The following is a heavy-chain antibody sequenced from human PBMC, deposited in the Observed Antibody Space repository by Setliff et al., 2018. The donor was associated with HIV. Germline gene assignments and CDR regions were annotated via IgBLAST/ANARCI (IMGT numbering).Heavy chain of an antibody. J-gene: IGHJ3*02. CDR3: ARAALRYCTSTSCPRVDAFDI. Sequence: GGSLRLSCVASGFTFSDYYMIWIRQAPGQGLEWVSYISTSSATKYYADSVKGRFTISRDNAKNSLYLQMNSVRADDTAVYYCARAALRYCTSTSCPRVDAFDIWGQGTMVTRLL. CDR1: GFTFSDYY. V-gene: IGHV3-11*01. CDR2: ISTSSATK. D-gene: IGHD2-2*01.